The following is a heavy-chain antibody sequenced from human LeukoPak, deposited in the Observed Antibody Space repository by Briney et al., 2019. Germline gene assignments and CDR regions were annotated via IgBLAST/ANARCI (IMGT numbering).Heavy chain of an antibody. J-gene: IGHJ4*02. D-gene: IGHD2-15*01. CDR1: GGSVSSGSYY. CDR3: ARALGYCSGGSCRKFDY. V-gene: IGHV4-61*01. Sequence: LETLSLTCTVSGGSVSSGSYYWSWIRQPPGKGLEWIGYIYYSGSTNYNPSLKSRVTISVDTSKNQFSLKLSSVTAADTAVYYCARALGYCSGGSCRKFDYWGQGTLVTVSS. CDR2: IYYSGST.